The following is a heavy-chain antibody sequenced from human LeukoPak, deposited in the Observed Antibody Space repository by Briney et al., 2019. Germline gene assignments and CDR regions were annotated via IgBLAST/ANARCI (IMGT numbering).Heavy chain of an antibody. V-gene: IGHV1-3*01. D-gene: IGHD2-2*01. Sequence: ASVKVSCKASGYTFTSHAMHWVRQAPGQRLEWMGWINAGNGNTKYSQKFQGRVTITRDTSASAAYMELSSLRSEDTAVYYCARDTYCSSTSCYSGFDYWGQGTLVTVSS. CDR1: GYTFTSHA. CDR2: INAGNGNT. CDR3: ARDTYCSSTSCYSGFDY. J-gene: IGHJ4*02.